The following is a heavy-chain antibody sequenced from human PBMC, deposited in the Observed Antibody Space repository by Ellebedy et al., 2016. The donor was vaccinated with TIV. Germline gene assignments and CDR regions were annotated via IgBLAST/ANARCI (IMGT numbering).Heavy chain of an antibody. CDR2: ISTDNGNT. Sequence: AASVKVSCKASGYTFISYGLSWVRQAPGQGPEWIGWISTDNGNTNYEQKFQGRVIMTTDTSTSTAYMELRSLRSDHTAVYFCARERSAAAATTRYCDLWGRGTLVTVSS. D-gene: IGHD6-13*01. CDR3: ARERSAAAATTRYCDL. J-gene: IGHJ2*01. CDR1: GYTFISYG. V-gene: IGHV1-18*01.